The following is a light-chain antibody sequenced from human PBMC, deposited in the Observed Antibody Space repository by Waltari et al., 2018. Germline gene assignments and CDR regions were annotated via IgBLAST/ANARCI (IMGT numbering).Light chain of an antibody. CDR1: QSVSSN. J-gene: IGKJ3*01. V-gene: IGKV3-15*01. CDR2: GAS. CDR3: QQYEAWPPFT. Sequence: EIVMAQSPATLSVSPGERATLSCRASQSVSSNLAGYQQKPGQAPRLLIYGASTLATGIPAKVSGSGSGTEFTLTISSLQSEDFAVYYCQQYEAWPPFTFGPGTKVGI.